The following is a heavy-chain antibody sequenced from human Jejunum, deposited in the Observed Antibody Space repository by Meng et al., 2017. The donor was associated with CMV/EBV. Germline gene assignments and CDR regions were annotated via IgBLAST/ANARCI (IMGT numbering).Heavy chain of an antibody. J-gene: IGHJ4*02. D-gene: IGHD1-26*01. CDR2: IYTGGST. V-gene: IGHV3-23*01. CDR1: GFTFSDYH. Sequence: SGFTFSDYHMGWVRQAPGKGLEWVSTIYTGGSTFYTDSVEGRFAISRDTSKNTLYLQMNSLRPEDTAIYYCAKGEGRPHYYFDYWGQGTLVTVSS. CDR3: AKGEGRPHYYFDY.